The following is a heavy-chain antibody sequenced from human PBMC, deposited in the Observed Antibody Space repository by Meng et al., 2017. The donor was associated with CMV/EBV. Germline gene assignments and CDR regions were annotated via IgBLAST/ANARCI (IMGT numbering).Heavy chain of an antibody. CDR2: ISSSGSTI. CDR3: ARDGGYGDTHDAFDI. CDR1: GFTFSSYE. D-gene: IGHD4-17*01. J-gene: IGHJ3*02. Sequence: GESLKISCAASGFTFSSYEMNWVRQAPGKGLEWVSYISSSGSTIYYADSVKGRFTISRDNAKNSLYLQMNSLRAEDTAVYYCARDGGYGDTHDAFDIWGQGTMVTVSS. V-gene: IGHV3-48*03.